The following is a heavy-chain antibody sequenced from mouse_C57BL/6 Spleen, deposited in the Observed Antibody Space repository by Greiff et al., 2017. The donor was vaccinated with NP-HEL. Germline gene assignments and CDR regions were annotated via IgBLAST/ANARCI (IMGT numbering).Heavy chain of an antibody. Sequence: QVQLQQPGAELVRPGSSVKLSCKASGYTFTSYWMHWVKQRPIQGLEWIGNIDPSDSETHYNQKFKDKATLTVDKSSSTAYMQLSSLTSEDSAVYYCAIGRDDGSYFDYWGQGTTLTVSS. D-gene: IGHD2-3*01. CDR3: AIGRDDGSYFDY. CDR1: GYTFTSYW. V-gene: IGHV1-52*01. J-gene: IGHJ2*01. CDR2: IDPSDSET.